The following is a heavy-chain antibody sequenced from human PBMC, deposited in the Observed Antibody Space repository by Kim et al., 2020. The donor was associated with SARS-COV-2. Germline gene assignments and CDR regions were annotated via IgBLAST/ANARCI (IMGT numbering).Heavy chain of an antibody. J-gene: IGHJ5*02. D-gene: IGHD6-13*01. V-gene: IGHV3-21*01. Sequence: YTATSVKGRFTISRDNAKNSLYLQMNSLRAEDTAVYYCAKDGGAAGFDPWGQGTLVTVSS. CDR3: AKDGGAAGFDP.